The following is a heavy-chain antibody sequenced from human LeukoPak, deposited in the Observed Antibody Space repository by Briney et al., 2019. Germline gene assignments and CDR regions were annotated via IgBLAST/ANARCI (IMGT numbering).Heavy chain of an antibody. J-gene: IGHJ4*02. V-gene: IGHV3-21*01. CDR1: GFRFSSYA. D-gene: IGHD3-10*01. Sequence: GGSLRLSCAASGFRFSSYAMSWVRQAPGKGLEWVSSISSSSSYIYYADSVKGRFTISRDNAKNSLYLQMNSLRAEDAAVYYCARVATYYYGSGTFNYWGQGTLVTVSS. CDR3: ARVATYYYGSGTFNY. CDR2: ISSSSSYI.